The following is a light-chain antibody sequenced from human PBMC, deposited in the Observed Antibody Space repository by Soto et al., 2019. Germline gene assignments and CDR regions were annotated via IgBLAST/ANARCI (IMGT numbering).Light chain of an antibody. CDR3: QQYGSSSWT. Sequence: EILMTQSPATLSVSPGEIATLSCRASQSVSSSYLAWYQQKPGQAPRLIIYGASSRATGIPDRFSGSGSGTDFTLTISRLEPEDVAVYYCQQYGSSSWTLGQGTKVDIK. CDR2: GAS. V-gene: IGKV3-20*01. J-gene: IGKJ1*01. CDR1: QSVSSSY.